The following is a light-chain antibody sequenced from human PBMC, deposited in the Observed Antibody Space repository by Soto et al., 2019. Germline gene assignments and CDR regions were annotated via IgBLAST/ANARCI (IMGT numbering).Light chain of an antibody. Sequence: EIVLTQSPGTLSLSPGERATLSCRASQSVSSSYLAWYQQKPGQAPRLLIYGASSRATGIPDRFSGRGSGTDFTLTISRLEPQDFAEYYCQQYGSPPRTFGQGTKVEIK. CDR3: QQYGSPPRT. CDR2: GAS. J-gene: IGKJ1*01. CDR1: QSVSSSY. V-gene: IGKV3-20*01.